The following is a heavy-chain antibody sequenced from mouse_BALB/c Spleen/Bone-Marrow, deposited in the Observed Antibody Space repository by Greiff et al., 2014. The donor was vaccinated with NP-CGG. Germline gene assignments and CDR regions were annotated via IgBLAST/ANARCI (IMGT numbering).Heavy chain of an antibody. Sequence: DVMLVESEGGLVKPGGSLKLSCAASGFTFSDYYMYWVRQTPEKRLEWVATISDGGSYTYYPDSVKGRFTISRDNAKNNLHLQMSSLKSEDTAMYYCAREMAMDYWGQGTSVTVSS. CDR1: GFTFSDYY. CDR3: AREMAMDY. V-gene: IGHV5-4*02. J-gene: IGHJ4*01. CDR2: ISDGGSYT.